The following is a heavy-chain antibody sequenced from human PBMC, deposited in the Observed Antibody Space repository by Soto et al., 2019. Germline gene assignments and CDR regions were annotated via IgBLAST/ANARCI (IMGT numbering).Heavy chain of an antibody. D-gene: IGHD3-9*01. V-gene: IGHV5-51*01. Sequence: GESLKISCKGSGYSFTSYWIGWVRQMPGKGLEWMGIIYPGDSDTRYSPSFQGQVTISADKSISTAYLQWSSLKASDTAMYYCARGRGELRYFDWLLALFDYWGQGTLVTVSS. CDR1: GYSFTSYW. CDR2: IYPGDSDT. CDR3: ARGRGELRYFDWLLALFDY. J-gene: IGHJ4*02.